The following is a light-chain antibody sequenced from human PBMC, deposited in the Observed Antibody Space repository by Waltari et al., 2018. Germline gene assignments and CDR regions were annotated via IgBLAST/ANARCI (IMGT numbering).Light chain of an antibody. Sequence: DIQMTQSPSTLSASVGDTITITCRASQSISNYLAWYPQKPGKAPKLRIYKASSSGSGVPSRFSGSGSGTEFTLTISSLQPDDFATYYCQQYNTYSSFGQGTKLEIK. CDR3: QQYNTYSS. CDR2: KAS. V-gene: IGKV1-5*03. CDR1: QSISNY. J-gene: IGKJ2*03.